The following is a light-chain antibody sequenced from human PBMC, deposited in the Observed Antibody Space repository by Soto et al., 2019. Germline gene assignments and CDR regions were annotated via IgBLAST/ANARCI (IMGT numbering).Light chain of an antibody. J-gene: IGKJ5*01. Sequence: EIVLTQSPGTLSLSPGERATLYCRSSQTVNANFLAWYQQKPGQAPRLLIYGVSNRATGIPDRFSGSGSGTDITLTISRLEPEDFAVYYCQQYGGSPRITFGQGTRLEIK. CDR1: QTVNANF. V-gene: IGKV3-20*01. CDR3: QQYGGSPRIT. CDR2: GVS.